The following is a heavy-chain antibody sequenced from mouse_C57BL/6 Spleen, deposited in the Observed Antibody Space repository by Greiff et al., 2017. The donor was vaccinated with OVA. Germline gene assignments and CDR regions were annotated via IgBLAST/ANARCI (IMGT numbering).Heavy chain of an antibody. D-gene: IGHD2-5*01. CDR3: TRWDYSNSNAMDY. CDR2: IDPETGGT. V-gene: IGHV1-15*01. Sequence: VQLQQSGAELVRPGASVTLSCKASGYTFTDYEMHWVKQTPVHGLEWIGAIDPETGGTAYNQKFKGKAILTADKSSSTAYMELRSLTSEDSAVYYCTRWDYSNSNAMDYWGQGTSVTVSS. J-gene: IGHJ4*01. CDR1: GYTFTDYE.